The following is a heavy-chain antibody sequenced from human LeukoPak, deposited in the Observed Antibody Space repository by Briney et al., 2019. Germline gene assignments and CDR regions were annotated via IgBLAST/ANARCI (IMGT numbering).Heavy chain of an antibody. D-gene: IGHD6-13*01. CDR2: INSDGSST. CDR1: GFTFSSYW. J-gene: IGHJ4*02. CDR3: ARSLPYGTTWYGRSDF. V-gene: IGHV3-74*01. Sequence: GGSLRLSCAASGFTFSSYWMHWVRQAPGKGLVWVSRINSDGSSTSYADSVKGRFTVSRDNAMNSLYLQMNSLRAEDTAIYYCARSLPYGTTWYGRSDFWGQGTLVTVSS.